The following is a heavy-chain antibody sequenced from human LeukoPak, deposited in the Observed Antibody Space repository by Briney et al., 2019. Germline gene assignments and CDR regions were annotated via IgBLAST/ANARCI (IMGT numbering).Heavy chain of an antibody. CDR1: GFTFSSYW. CDR3: ARDHGHGWYYFDY. Sequence: GGSLRLSCAASGFTFSSYWMSWVRQAPGKGLEWVANIKQDGSEKYYVDSVKGRFTISRDNAKNSLYLQMNSLRAEDTAVYYCARDHGHGWYYFDYWGQGTLVTVSS. V-gene: IGHV3-7*01. D-gene: IGHD3-10*01. J-gene: IGHJ4*02. CDR2: IKQDGSEK.